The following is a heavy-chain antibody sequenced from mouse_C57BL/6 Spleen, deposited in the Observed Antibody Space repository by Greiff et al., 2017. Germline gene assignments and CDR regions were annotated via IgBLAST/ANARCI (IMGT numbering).Heavy chain of an antibody. V-gene: IGHV1-58*01. J-gene: IGHJ4*01. CDR1: GYTFTSYG. D-gene: IGHD4-1*01. CDR2: IYIGNGYT. Sequence: VQLQQSGAELVRPGSSVKMSCKTSGYTFTSYGINWVKQRPGQGLEWIGYIYIGNGYTEYNEEFKGKATLTSDRSSSTAYMQLSSLTSEDSALYFCASPLTGTGYAMDYWGQGTSVTVSS. CDR3: ASPLTGTGYAMDY.